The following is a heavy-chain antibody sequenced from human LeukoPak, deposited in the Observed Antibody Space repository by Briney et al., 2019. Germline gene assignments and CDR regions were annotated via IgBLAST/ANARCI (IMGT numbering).Heavy chain of an antibody. D-gene: IGHD3-10*01. CDR1: GFTFSSYD. J-gene: IGHJ6*03. Sequence: GGSLRLSCAASGFTFSSYDMHWVRQAPGKGLEWVALISNDGTDKYYSDSVKGRFTISRDNSKNTLFLQVNSLRAEDTAVYYCVRDRVTMLRGVLQKKTYYMDVWGKGTTVTVSS. CDR2: ISNDGTDK. V-gene: IGHV3-30*03. CDR3: VRDRVTMLRGVLQKKTYYMDV.